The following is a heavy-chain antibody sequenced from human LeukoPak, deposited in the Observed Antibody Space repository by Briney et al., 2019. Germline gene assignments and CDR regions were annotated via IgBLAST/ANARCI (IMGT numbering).Heavy chain of an antibody. CDR1: GFTFSSYW. CDR3: ARGGLWGGDY. V-gene: IGHV3-7*01. CDR2: IKADGGDK. Sequence: GSLRLSCGASGFTFSSYWMTWVLQAPGRGLEWVATIKADGGDKYYVNSVKGRFTISRDNSKNSLSLQMDNLRAEDTAVYYCARGGLWGGDYWGQGTLVTVSS. D-gene: IGHD3-16*01. J-gene: IGHJ4*02.